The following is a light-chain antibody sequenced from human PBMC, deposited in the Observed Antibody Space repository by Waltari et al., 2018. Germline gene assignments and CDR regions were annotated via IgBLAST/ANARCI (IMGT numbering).Light chain of an antibody. Sequence: SYELTQPLSVSVALGQKARITCGGNNIGSKNVHWYQQKPGQAPVLVIYRDSNRPSGIPERFSGSNSGNTATLTISRAQAGDEADYYCQVWDSSTRVFGTGTKVTVL. CDR3: QVWDSSTRV. CDR2: RDS. J-gene: IGLJ1*01. V-gene: IGLV3-9*01. CDR1: NIGSKN.